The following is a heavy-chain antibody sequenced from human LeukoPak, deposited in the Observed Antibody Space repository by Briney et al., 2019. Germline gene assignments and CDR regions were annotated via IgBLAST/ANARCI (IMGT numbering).Heavy chain of an antibody. Sequence: EASVKVSCKASEGTFSSYAISWVRQAPGQGLEWMGGIIPIFGTANYAQKFQGRVTITTDESTSTAYMELSSLRSEDTAVYYCASRSGIAAAGTPYYYYYYMDVWGKGTTVTVSS. V-gene: IGHV1-69*05. CDR3: ASRSGIAAAGTPYYYYYYMDV. D-gene: IGHD6-13*01. CDR1: EGTFSSYA. J-gene: IGHJ6*03. CDR2: IIPIFGTA.